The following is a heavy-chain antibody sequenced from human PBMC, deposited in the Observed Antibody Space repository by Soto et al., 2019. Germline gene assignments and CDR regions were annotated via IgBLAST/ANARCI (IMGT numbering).Heavy chain of an antibody. CDR3: ARDGIGYYDSSGYLNNWFDP. CDR2: TYYRSKWYN. CDR1: GDSFSSNSAA. J-gene: IGHJ5*02. V-gene: IGHV6-1*01. Sequence: PSQTLSLTCAISGDSFSSNSAAWNWIRQSPSRGLEWLGRTYYRSKWYNDYAVSVKSRITINPDTSKNQFSLQLNSVTPEDTAVYYCARDGIGYYDSSGYLNNWFDPWGQGTLVTVSS. D-gene: IGHD3-22*01.